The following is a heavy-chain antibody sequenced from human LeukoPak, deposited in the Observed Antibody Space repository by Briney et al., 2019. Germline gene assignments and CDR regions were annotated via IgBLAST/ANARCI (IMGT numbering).Heavy chain of an antibody. J-gene: IGHJ5*02. CDR3: ARSSYYDSSGYYYVASWFDP. V-gene: IGHV4-38-2*01. CDR2: IYHSGST. CDR1: GYSISSVYY. D-gene: IGHD3-22*01. Sequence: SETLSLTCAVSGYSISSVYYWGWIRQPPGKGLEWIGSIYHSGSTYYNPSLKSRVTISVDTSKNQFSLKLSSVTAADTAVYYCARSSYYDSSGYYYVASWFDPWGQGTLVTVSS.